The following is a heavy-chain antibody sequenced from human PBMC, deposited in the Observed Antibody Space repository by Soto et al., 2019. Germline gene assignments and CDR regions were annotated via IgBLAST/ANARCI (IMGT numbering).Heavy chain of an antibody. V-gene: IGHV3-15*01. D-gene: IGHD1-1*01. CDR1: GFMFSSAW. CDR3: VEGWNDF. J-gene: IGHJ4*02. CDR2: IKSKNDGGAA. Sequence: EVQVVESGGDLVEPGGSLRLSCVTSGFMFSSAWMSWVRQGPGKGLEWDARIKSKNDGGAADYAAPVNGRFSISRDDSKSTGYLQMNRLRAENTALYYCVEGWNDFWGQGTLVTVSS.